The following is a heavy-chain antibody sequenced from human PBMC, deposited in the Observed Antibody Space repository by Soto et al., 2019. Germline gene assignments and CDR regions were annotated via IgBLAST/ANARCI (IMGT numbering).Heavy chain of an antibody. CDR1: GGSISSYY. CDR2: IYYSGST. Sequence: SETLSLTCTVSGGSISSYYWSWIRQPPGKGLEWIGYIYYSGSTNYNPSLKSRVTISVDTSKNQFSLKLSSVTAADTAVYYCARALSVTNLGMSMDVWGQGTTVTVSS. J-gene: IGHJ6*02. CDR3: ARALSVTNLGMSMDV. V-gene: IGHV4-59*13. D-gene: IGHD4-4*01.